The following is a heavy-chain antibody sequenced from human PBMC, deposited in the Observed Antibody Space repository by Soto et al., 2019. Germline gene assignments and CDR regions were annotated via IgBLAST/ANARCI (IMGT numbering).Heavy chain of an antibody. V-gene: IGHV1-18*01. CDR1: GYTFTSYG. CDR3: ARRITGTFDY. Sequence: QVQLVQSVAEVKKPGASVKVSCKASGYTFTSYGISWVRQAPGQGLEWMGWITTYNGNTHYAQKLQGRVTMTTDTSTSTAYMELRRLRYDDTAVYYCARRITGTFDYWGQGTLVTVSS. CDR2: ITTYNGNT. D-gene: IGHD1-7*01. J-gene: IGHJ4*02.